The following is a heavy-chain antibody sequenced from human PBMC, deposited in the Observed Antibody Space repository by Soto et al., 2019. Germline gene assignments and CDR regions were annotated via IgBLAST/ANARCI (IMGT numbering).Heavy chain of an antibody. CDR1: GFTFSSYG. CDR3: ARDQGELPDY. Sequence: QVQLVESGGGVVQPGRSLRLSCAASGFTFSSYGMYWVRQAPGKGLEWVAVIWYDGSNKYYADSVKGRFTISRDNSKNTLYLQMNSLRAEDTAVYYCARDQGELPDYWGQGTLVTVSS. D-gene: IGHD1-26*01. J-gene: IGHJ4*02. V-gene: IGHV3-33*01. CDR2: IWYDGSNK.